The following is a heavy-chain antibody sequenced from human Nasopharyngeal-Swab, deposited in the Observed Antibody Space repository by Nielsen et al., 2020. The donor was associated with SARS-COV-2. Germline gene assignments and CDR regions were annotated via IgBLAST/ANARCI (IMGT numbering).Heavy chain of an antibody. D-gene: IGHD3-10*01. J-gene: IGHJ6*02. CDR1: GYTFTSYG. CDR3: ARDEVVVRGVNGGEIYYYYYGMDV. CDR2: ISAYNGNT. V-gene: IGHV1-18*01. Sequence: ASVKVSCKASGYTFTSYGISWVRQAPGQGLEWMGWISAYNGNTNYAQKLQGRVTMTTDTSTSTAYMELRSLRSDDTAVYYCARDEVVVRGVNGGEIYYYYYGMDVWVQGTTVTVSS.